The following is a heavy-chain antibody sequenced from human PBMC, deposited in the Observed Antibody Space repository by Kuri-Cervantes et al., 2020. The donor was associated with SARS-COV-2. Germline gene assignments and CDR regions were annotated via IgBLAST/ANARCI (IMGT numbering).Heavy chain of an antibody. Sequence: ETLSLTCAASGFTFSDYYMNWVRQAPGKGLEWVANIKQDGSEKYYVDSVKGRFTISRDNAKNSLYLQMNSLRAEDTAVYYCARDGYGMDVWGQGTTVTVSS. V-gene: IGHV3-7*01. CDR2: IKQDGSEK. CDR3: ARDGYGMDV. CDR1: GFTFSDYY. J-gene: IGHJ6*02.